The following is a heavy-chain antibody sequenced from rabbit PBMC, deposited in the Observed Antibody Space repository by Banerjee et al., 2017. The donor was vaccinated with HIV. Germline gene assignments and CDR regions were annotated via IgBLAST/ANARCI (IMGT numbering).Heavy chain of an antibody. CDR2: IYAGSGGYT. J-gene: IGHJ4*01. Sequence: QEQLVESGGGLVQPEGSLTLTCTASGFSFSNSYYMCWVRQAPGKGLEWIGCIYAGSGGYTYYVTWAKGRFTISKTSSTTVTLQMTSLTAADTATYFCARLEVVAGVYYFSLWGPGTLVTVS. CDR3: ARLEVVAGVYYFSL. D-gene: IGHD4-1*01. V-gene: IGHV1S45*01. CDR1: GFSFSNSYY.